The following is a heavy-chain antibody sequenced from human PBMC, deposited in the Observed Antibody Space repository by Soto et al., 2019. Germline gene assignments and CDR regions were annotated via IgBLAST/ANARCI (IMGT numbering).Heavy chain of an antibody. CDR2: ISSSSSYI. V-gene: IGHV3-21*01. CDR1: GFTFSSYS. CDR3: ARGPLGVTDGVDY. D-gene: IGHD3-16*01. Sequence: EVQLVEAGGCLVKPGGSLRLSCAASGFTFSSYSMNWVRQAPGKGLEWVSSISSSSSYIYYADSVKGRFTISRDNAKNSLYLQMNSLRAEDTAVYYCARGPLGVTDGVDYWGQGTLVTVSS. J-gene: IGHJ4*02.